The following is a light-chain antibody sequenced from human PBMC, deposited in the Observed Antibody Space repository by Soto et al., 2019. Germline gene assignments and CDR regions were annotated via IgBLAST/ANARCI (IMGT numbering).Light chain of an antibody. CDR3: QQRSNWPIT. CDR1: QSVSSY. CDR2: DAS. J-gene: IGKJ5*01. V-gene: IGKV3-11*01. Sequence: EIVLTQSAATLSLSPGERATLSCRASQSVSSYLAWYQQKPGQAPRLLIYDASNRATGIPARFSGSGSGTDFTLTISSLEPEDFAFYYCQQRSNWPITFGQGTRLEIK.